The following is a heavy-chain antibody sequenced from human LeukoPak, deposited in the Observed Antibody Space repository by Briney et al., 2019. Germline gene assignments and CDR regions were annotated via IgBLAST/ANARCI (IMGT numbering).Heavy chain of an antibody. CDR2: IYYSGST. D-gene: IGHD3-3*01. CDR1: GGSISSGGYY. CDR3: ARTVRSGYYSYYYYGMDV. Sequence: SQTLSLTCTVSGGSISSGGYYWSWIRQPPGKGLEWIGYIYYSGSTYYNPSLKSRVTISVDTSKNQFSLKLSSVTAADTAVYYCARTVRSGYYSYYYYGMDVWGQGTTVTVSS. J-gene: IGHJ6*02. V-gene: IGHV4-30-4*01.